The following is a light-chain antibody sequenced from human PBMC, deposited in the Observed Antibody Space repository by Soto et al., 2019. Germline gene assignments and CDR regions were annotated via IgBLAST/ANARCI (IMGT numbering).Light chain of an antibody. CDR3: QQYNNWPALT. CDR1: QSGTSNY. J-gene: IGKJ4*01. Sequence: EILLTQSPGTLSLSPGERATLSCRASQSGTSNYLAWYQQKPGQAPRLLIYGASSRATGIPDRFSGSGSGTDFTLTISRLEPEDFAVYYCQQYNNWPALTFGGGTKVEIK. CDR2: GAS. V-gene: IGKV3-20*01.